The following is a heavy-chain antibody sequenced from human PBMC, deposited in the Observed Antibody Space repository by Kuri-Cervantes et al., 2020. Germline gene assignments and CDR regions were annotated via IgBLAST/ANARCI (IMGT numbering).Heavy chain of an antibody. CDR3: ARAARRPYSYYFDY. D-gene: IGHD2-15*01. Sequence: GGSLRLSCAASGFTFDDYTMHWVRQAPGKGLEWVSLISWDGGSTYYADSVKGRFTISRDNSKNSLYLQMNSLRAEDTAVYYCARAARRPYSYYFDYWGQGTLVTVSS. J-gene: IGHJ4*02. V-gene: IGHV3-43*01. CDR1: GFTFDDYT. CDR2: ISWDGGST.